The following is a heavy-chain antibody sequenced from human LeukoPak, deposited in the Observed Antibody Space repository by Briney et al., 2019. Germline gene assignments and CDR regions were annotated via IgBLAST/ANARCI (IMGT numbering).Heavy chain of an antibody. CDR3: AGVGSSSGRVYYMDV. D-gene: IGHD6-6*01. Sequence: SVKVSCKASGGTFSSYAISWVRQAPGQGLEWMGGIIPIFGTANYAQKFRGRVTITTDESTSTAYMELSSLRSEDTAVYYCAGVGSSSGRVYYMDVWGKGTTVTVSS. V-gene: IGHV1-69*05. J-gene: IGHJ6*03. CDR2: IIPIFGTA. CDR1: GGTFSSYA.